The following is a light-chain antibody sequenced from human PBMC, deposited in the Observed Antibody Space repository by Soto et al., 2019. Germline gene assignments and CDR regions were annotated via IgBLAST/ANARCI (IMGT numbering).Light chain of an antibody. Sequence: DIQMTQSPSSLSASVGDTVTITCRASQGIRNDLGWYQQKPGKAPKRLIYAASSLHSGVPSSISGDGSGTEFTIPISSLQPADSETNYCLQHSSSPSVFGQAAKLEI. CDR3: LQHSSSPSV. CDR2: AAS. J-gene: IGKJ2*01. V-gene: IGKV1-17*01. CDR1: QGIRND.